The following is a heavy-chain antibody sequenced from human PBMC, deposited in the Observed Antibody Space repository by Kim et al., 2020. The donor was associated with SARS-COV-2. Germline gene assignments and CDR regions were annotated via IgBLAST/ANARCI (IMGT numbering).Heavy chain of an antibody. V-gene: IGHV3-48*03. D-gene: IGHD3-22*01. CDR3: ARDYYDSSGYYYSFDY. CDR1: GFTFSSYE. Sequence: GGSLRLSCAASGFTFSSYEINWVRQAPGKGLEWVSYISSSGSTIYYADSVKGRFTISRDNAKNSLYLQMNSLRAEDTAVYYCARDYYDSSGYYYSFDYWGQGTLVTVSS. CDR2: ISSSGSTI. J-gene: IGHJ4*02.